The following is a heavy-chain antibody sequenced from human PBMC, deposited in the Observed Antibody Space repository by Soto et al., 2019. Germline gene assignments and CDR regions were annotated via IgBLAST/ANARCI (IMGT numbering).Heavy chain of an antibody. CDR2: IIPIFGTA. CDR3: ARGEGRPLVVVPAAIYYGMDV. J-gene: IGHJ6*02. Sequence: QVQLVQSGAEVKKPGSSVKVSCKASGGTFSSYAISWVRQAPGQGLEWMGGIIPIFGTANYAQKFQGRVTNTADESTSTAYMELSSLRSEDTAVYYCARGEGRPLVVVPAAIYYGMDVWGQGTTVTVSS. D-gene: IGHD2-2*01. V-gene: IGHV1-69*01. CDR1: GGTFSSYA.